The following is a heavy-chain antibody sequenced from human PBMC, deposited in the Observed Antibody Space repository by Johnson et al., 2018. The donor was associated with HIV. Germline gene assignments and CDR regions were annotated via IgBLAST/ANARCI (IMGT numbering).Heavy chain of an antibody. CDR3: ARPYSEYIYAAFSL. V-gene: IGHV3-33*01. Sequence: QVQLVESGGGVVQTGRSLRLSCASSGFSFSTYGMHWVRQAPGKGLEWVAIIWADGSNTYCADSVKGRFTISRDNAENSLILQMNSLRAEDTAVYYCARPYSEYIYAAFSLWGQGTMVTVSS. CDR2: IWADGSNT. CDR1: GFSFSTYG. D-gene: IGHD5-18*01. J-gene: IGHJ3*01.